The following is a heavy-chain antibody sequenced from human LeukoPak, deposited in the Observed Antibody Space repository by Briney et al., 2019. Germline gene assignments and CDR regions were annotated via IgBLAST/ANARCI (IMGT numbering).Heavy chain of an antibody. CDR2: IYYSGST. J-gene: IGHJ4*02. V-gene: IGHV4-59*08. CDR1: GGSISSYY. Sequence: SETLSLTCTVSGGSISSYYCSWIRQPPGKGLEWIGYIYYSGSTKYNPSLKSRVTLSVDTSKNQFSLKLSSVTAADTAVYYCARHGRGDSSGYQSFFGYWGQGTLVTVSS. D-gene: IGHD3-22*01. CDR3: ARHGRGDSSGYQSFFGY.